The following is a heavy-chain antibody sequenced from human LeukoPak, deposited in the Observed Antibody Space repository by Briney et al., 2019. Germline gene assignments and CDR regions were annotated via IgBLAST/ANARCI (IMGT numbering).Heavy chain of an antibody. CDR3: ARDRDGSGWHDY. CDR2: ISSSSSYI. D-gene: IGHD6-19*01. Sequence: GESLKISCAASGFTFSSYTMNWVRQAPGKGLEWVSSISSSSSYIYFADSVKGRFTSSRDNAKNSLYLQMNSLRAEDTAVYYCARDRDGSGWHDYWGQGTLVTVSS. CDR1: GFTFSSYT. V-gene: IGHV3-21*01. J-gene: IGHJ4*02.